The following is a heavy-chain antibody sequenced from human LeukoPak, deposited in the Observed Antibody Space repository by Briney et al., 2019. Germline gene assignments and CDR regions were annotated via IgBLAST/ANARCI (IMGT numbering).Heavy chain of an antibody. Sequence: PGGSLRLSCAASGFTFSSYAMHWVRQAPGKGLEWVAVISYDGSNKYYADSVKGRFTISRDNSKNTLYLQMNSLRAEDTAVYYCARDDSGSYPGAFDIWGQGTMVTVSS. D-gene: IGHD1-26*01. CDR1: GFTFSSYA. CDR3: ARDDSGSYPGAFDI. J-gene: IGHJ3*02. V-gene: IGHV3-30*04. CDR2: ISYDGSNK.